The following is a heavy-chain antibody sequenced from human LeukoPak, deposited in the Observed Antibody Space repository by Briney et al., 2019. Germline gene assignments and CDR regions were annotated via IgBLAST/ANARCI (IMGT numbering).Heavy chain of an antibody. CDR2: IYYSGST. CDR1: GGSISSYY. D-gene: IGHD2-15*01. J-gene: IGHJ4*02. V-gene: IGHV4-39*01. Sequence: SETLSLTCTVSGGSISSYYWGWIRQPPGKGLEWIGSIYYSGSTYYNPSLKSRVTISVDTSKNQFSLKLSSVTAADTAVYYCARLQYCSGGSCYSGRVDYWGQGTLVTVSS. CDR3: ARLQYCSGGSCYSGRVDY.